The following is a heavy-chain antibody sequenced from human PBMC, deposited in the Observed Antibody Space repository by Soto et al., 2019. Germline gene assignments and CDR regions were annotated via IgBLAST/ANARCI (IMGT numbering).Heavy chain of an antibody. D-gene: IGHD3-10*01. Sequence: QVQLQESGPGLVKPSETLSLTCTVSGGSISRYYWRWIRQPPGQGLEWIGYIYYSGGPNYNPSLKGRVTISVDTRKSQFSLKLSSGTAADTAVYYCSRLTWAFDIWVEGTMVTVSS. CDR1: GGSISRYY. V-gene: IGHV4-59*08. J-gene: IGHJ3*02. CDR3: SRLTWAFDI. CDR2: IYYSGGP.